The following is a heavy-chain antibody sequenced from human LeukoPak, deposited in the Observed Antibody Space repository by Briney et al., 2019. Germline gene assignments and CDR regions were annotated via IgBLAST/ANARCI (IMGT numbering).Heavy chain of an antibody. CDR3: IRDRLGERTFEI. J-gene: IGHJ3*02. CDR1: GFASRTSD. D-gene: IGHD3-10*01. CDR2: ILVAGGT. V-gene: IGHV3-13*01. Sequence: PRGSLRLSCAASGFASRTSDMYWVRQSTRESLEWVAHILVAGGTQYADSVKGRFTISRDNAKRSVFLQMNNLRDGDTAVYYCIRDRLGERTFEIWGQGTMVSVSS.